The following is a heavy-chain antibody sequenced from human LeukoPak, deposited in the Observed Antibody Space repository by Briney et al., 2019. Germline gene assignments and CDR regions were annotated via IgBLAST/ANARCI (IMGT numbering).Heavy chain of an antibody. Sequence: PGGSLRLSCAASGFTFSSYWMSWVRQAPGKGLEWVANIKQDGSEKYYVDSVKGRFTIPRDNAKNSLYLQMNSLRAEDTAVYYCARDLGAAAGMASFDYWGQGTLVTVSS. CDR3: ARDLGAAAGMASFDY. CDR2: IKQDGSEK. J-gene: IGHJ4*02. CDR1: GFTFSSYW. D-gene: IGHD6-13*01. V-gene: IGHV3-7*01.